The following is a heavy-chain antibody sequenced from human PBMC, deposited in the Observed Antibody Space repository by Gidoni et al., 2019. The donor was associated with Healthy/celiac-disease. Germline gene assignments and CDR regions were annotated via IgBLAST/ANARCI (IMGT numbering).Heavy chain of an antibody. Sequence: QVQLVQSGAEVKKPGSSVKVSCKASGGTFSSYAISWVRQAPGQGLEWMGGIIPIFGTANYAQKFQGRVTITADESTSTANMELSSLRSEDTAVYYCARGHEKYGSGSYIYYYGMDVWGQGTTVTVSS. CDR2: IIPIFGTA. V-gene: IGHV1-69*01. CDR3: ARGHEKYGSGSYIYYYGMDV. J-gene: IGHJ6*02. CDR1: GGTFSSYA. D-gene: IGHD3-10*01.